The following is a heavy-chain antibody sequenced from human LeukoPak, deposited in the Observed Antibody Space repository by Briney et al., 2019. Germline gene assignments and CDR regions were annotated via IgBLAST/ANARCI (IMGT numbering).Heavy chain of an antibody. Sequence: ASVKVSCKASGYTFTSYGISWVRQAPGQGLEWMGIINPSGGSTSYAQKFQGRVTMTRDTSTSTVYMELSSLRSEDTAVYYCATVGYYFDYWGQGTLVTVSS. V-gene: IGHV1-46*01. CDR1: GYTFTSYG. J-gene: IGHJ4*02. CDR3: ATVGYYFDY. CDR2: INPSGGST. D-gene: IGHD3-10*01.